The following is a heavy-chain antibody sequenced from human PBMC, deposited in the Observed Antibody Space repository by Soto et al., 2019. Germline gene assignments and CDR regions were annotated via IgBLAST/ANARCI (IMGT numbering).Heavy chain of an antibody. J-gene: IGHJ4*02. CDR3: ARGYHGYSYANFDY. CDR2: IYYNGNT. D-gene: IGHD5-18*01. Sequence: PSETLSLTCNVPGGSINSYYWNWIRQPPGKGLEWIAYIYYNGNTDSNPSLGSRVTISLDTPKKQLSLKLSSVTAADTAVYYCARGYHGYSYANFDYWGQGILVTVSS. V-gene: IGHV4-59*01. CDR1: GGSINSYY.